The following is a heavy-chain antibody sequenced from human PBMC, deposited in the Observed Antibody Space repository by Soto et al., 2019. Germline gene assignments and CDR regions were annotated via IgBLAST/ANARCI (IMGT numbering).Heavy chain of an antibody. CDR3: ARERLGYCSGGSCYDDAFDI. CDR1: GGSISSGGYY. J-gene: IGHJ3*02. D-gene: IGHD2-15*01. V-gene: IGHV4-31*03. Sequence: SETLSLTCTVSGGSISSGGYYWSWIRQHPGKGLEWIGYIYYSGSTYYNPSLKSRVTISVDTSKNQFSLKLSSVTAADTAVYYCARERLGYCSGGSCYDDAFDIWGQGTMVTVSS. CDR2: IYYSGST.